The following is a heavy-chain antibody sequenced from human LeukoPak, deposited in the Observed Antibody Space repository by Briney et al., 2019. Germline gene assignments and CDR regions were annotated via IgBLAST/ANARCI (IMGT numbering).Heavy chain of an antibody. Sequence: PGGSLRLSCAASGFTFSSYSMNWVRQAPGKGLEWVSSISSSYIYYADSVKGRFTISRDNAKNSLYLQMNSLRAEDTAVYYCARGTGPVDYWGQGTLVTVSS. D-gene: IGHD1-1*01. V-gene: IGHV3-21*01. CDR3: ARGTGPVDY. CDR2: ISSSYI. J-gene: IGHJ4*02. CDR1: GFTFSSYS.